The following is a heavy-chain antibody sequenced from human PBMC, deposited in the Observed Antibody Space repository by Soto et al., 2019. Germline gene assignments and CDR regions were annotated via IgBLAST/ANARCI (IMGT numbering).Heavy chain of an antibody. CDR1: GYLFTSFS. CDR2: INPANGDL. CDR3: ARRGRDSYCPSDCLPGLDV. D-gene: IGHD2-21*01. V-gene: IGHV1-3*01. J-gene: IGHJ3*01. Sequence: QVQLVQSGAAVKEPGASVRLSCKTSGYLFTSFSLHWVRQAPGQGLEWMGWINPANGDLKYSPTCQGRVTIDRDTLATTAFLDPHRLKFEDTAVYYCARRGRDSYCPSDCLPGLDVWGRGTMVT.